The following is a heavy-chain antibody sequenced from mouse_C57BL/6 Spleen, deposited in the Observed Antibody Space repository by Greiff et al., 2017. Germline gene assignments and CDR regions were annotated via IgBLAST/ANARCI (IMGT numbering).Heavy chain of an antibody. D-gene: IGHD2-3*01. CDR3: AREGMVTNYFDY. CDR1: GYTFTSYW. J-gene: IGHJ2*01. V-gene: IGHV1-55*01. Sequence: QVQLQQPGAELLKPWASVKMSCKASGYTFTSYWITWVKQRPGQGLEWIGDIYPGSGSTNYNEKFKSKATLTVDTSSSTAYMQLSSLTSEDSAVYYCAREGMVTNYFDYWGQGTTLTVSS. CDR2: IYPGSGST.